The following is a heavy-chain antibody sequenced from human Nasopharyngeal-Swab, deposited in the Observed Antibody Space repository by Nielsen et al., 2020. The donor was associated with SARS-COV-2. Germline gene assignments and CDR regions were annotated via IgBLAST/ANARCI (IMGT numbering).Heavy chain of an antibody. D-gene: IGHD3-10*01. CDR3: ARARSYGSGRNPKGGRNFDY. J-gene: IGHJ4*02. V-gene: IGHV4-39*01. CDR2: IYYSGST. Sequence: WIRQPPGKGLEWIGSIYYSGSTYYNPSLKSRVTISVDTSKNQFSLKLSSVTAADTAVYYCARARSYGSGRNPKGGRNFDYWGQGTLVTVSS.